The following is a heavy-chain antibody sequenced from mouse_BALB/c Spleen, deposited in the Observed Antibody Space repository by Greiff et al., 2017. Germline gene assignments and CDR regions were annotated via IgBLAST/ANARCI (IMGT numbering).Heavy chain of an antibody. Sequence: QVQLQQSGAELVKPGASVKLSCKASGYTFTSYYMYWVKQRPGQGLEWIGEINPSNGGTNFNEKFKSKATLTVDKSSSTAYMQLSSLTSEDSAVYYCTLLYPPYFEDWGAGTTVTVSS. CDR2: INPSNGGT. CDR1: GYTFTSYY. J-gene: IGHJ1*01. V-gene: IGHV1S81*02. CDR3: TLLYPPYFED. D-gene: IGHD2-12*01.